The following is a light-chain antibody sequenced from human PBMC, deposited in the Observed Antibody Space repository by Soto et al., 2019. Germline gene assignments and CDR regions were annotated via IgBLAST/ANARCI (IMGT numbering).Light chain of an antibody. CDR3: SSYTSRSLYV. CDR2: EVN. V-gene: IGLV2-14*01. CDR1: SSNVGFNA. Sequence: QSVLTQSPSASGAPGQRVTLSCVGGSSNVGFNAVNWYQQIPGAAPKLLISEVNNRPSGVSVRFSGSKSDNTASLTISGLQPDDEADYFCSSYTSRSLYVFGTGTKLTVL. J-gene: IGLJ1*01.